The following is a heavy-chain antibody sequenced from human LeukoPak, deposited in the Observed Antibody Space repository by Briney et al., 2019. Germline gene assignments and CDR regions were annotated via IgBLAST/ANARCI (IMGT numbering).Heavy chain of an antibody. CDR1: GGSISSINW. D-gene: IGHD3-22*01. Sequence: ASGTLSLTCTVSGGSISSINWWSWVRRAPGKGLEWIGEIYHSGSTNYSSSLKSRVTISIDKSKNQFSLKLSSVTAADTAVYYCARVAVPINVTTVVIGALDIWGPGTMVTVSS. V-gene: IGHV4-4*02. CDR2: IYHSGST. CDR3: ARVAVPINVTTVVIGALDI. J-gene: IGHJ3*02.